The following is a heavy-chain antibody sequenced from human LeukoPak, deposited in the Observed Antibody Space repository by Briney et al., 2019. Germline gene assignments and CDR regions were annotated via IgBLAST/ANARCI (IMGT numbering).Heavy chain of an antibody. D-gene: IGHD3-22*01. CDR3: ARGLLDYDTREGNWFDP. J-gene: IGHJ5*02. CDR1: GYTFTSYG. V-gene: IGHV1-18*01. CDR2: ISADNGNT. Sequence: GASVKVSCKASGYTFTSYGISWVRQAPGQGLEWMGWISADNGNTNYVQKLQGRVTMTTDTATSPAYMELRSLRSDDTAVYYCARGLLDYDTREGNWFDPWGQGTLVTVSS.